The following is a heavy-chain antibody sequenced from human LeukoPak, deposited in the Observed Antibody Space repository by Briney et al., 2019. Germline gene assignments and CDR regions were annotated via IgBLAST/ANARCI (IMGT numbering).Heavy chain of an antibody. J-gene: IGHJ4*02. D-gene: IGHD6-13*01. CDR2: INPNSGGT. V-gene: IGHV1-2*06. CDR1: GYTFTGYY. CDR3: ATPGIAAAGTQMDFDY. Sequence: ASVKVSCKASGYTFTGYYMHWVRQAPGQGLEWMGRINPNSGGTNYAQKFQGRVTMTRDTSISTAYMELSGLRSDDTAVYYCATPGIAAAGTQMDFDYWGQGTLVTVSS.